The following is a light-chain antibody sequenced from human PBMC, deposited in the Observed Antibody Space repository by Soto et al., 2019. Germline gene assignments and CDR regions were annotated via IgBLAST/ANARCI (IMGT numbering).Light chain of an antibody. CDR2: DTS. CDR1: QTVGSY. J-gene: IGKJ1*01. CDR3: QQRSDWPPT. Sequence: EIVLTQSPATLSLSPGERATLSCRASQTVGSYLAWFRQTPGQTPRLLIYDTSIRATGVPARFSGSGSGTDFTLTISSLEAEGFAIYYCQQRSDWPPTFGQGTKV. V-gene: IGKV3-11*01.